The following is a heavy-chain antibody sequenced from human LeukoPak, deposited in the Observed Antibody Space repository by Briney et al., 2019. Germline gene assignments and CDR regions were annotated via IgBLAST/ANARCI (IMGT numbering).Heavy chain of an antibody. D-gene: IGHD3-3*01. CDR2: MYYSGST. CDR3: ARDFRGGYDFWSGYYTPYYFDY. CDR1: GGSFSGYY. J-gene: IGHJ4*02. V-gene: IGHV4-34*01. Sequence: SETLSLTCAVYGGSFSGYYWGWIRLPPGKGLEWIGSMYYSGSTYYNPSLKSRVTISVDTSKNHFSLKLSSVTAADTAVYYCARDFRGGYDFWSGYYTPYYFDYWGQGTLVTVSP.